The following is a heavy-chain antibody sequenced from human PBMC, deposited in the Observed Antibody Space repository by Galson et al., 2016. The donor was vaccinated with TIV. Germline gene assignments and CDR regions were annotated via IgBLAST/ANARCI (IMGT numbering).Heavy chain of an antibody. CDR1: GISVNNDW. Sequence: SLRLSCAASGISVNNDWMHWVRQSPEKGLVWVARIDTDGTTTYYADSVKGRFSIYRDNAKNTVYLQMNNLIADDTAVYYCVRDRLGWHWGQGTLVTVSS. V-gene: IGHV3-74*01. CDR3: VRDRLGWH. CDR2: IDTDGTTT. J-gene: IGHJ1*01. D-gene: IGHD3-16*01.